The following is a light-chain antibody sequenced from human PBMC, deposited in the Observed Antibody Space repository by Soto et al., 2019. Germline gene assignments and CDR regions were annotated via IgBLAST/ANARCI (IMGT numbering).Light chain of an antibody. CDR1: SSNIGAGYD. CDR2: GNI. J-gene: IGLJ2*01. CDR3: QSYDSSLTVV. V-gene: IGLV1-40*01. Sequence: QSVLTQPPSVSGAXXXRXTISCTGSSSNIGAGYDVHWYQQVPGTAPKLLIYGNINRPSGVPDRFSGSKSGTSASLAITGLQADDEADYYCQSYDSSLTVVFGGGTKLTVL.